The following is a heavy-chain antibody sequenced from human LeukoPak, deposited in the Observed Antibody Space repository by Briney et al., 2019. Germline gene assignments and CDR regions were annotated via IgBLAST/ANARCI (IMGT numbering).Heavy chain of an antibody. Sequence: GGSLRLSCAASGFTVSSNYMSWVRQAPGKGLEWVSVIYSGGSTYYADSVKGRFTISRDNSKNTLYLQMNSLRAEDTAVYYCARDFSYYDILTYWGQGTLVTVSS. V-gene: IGHV3-66*01. J-gene: IGHJ4*02. D-gene: IGHD3-9*01. CDR3: ARDFSYYDILTY. CDR2: IYSGGST. CDR1: GFTVSSNY.